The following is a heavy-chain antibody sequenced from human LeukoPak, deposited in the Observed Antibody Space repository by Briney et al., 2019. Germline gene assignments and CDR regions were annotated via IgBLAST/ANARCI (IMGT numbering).Heavy chain of an antibody. V-gene: IGHV1-18*01. CDR3: ARDRVVPFSDYYYGMDV. Sequence: ASVKVSCTASGYTFTSYGISWVRQAPGQGLEWMGWISAYNGNTNYAQKFQGRVTMTTDTSTSTAYMELRSLRSDDTAVYYCARDRVVPFSDYYYGMDVWGQGTTVTVSS. CDR2: ISAYNGNT. J-gene: IGHJ6*02. D-gene: IGHD2-2*01. CDR1: GYTFTSYG.